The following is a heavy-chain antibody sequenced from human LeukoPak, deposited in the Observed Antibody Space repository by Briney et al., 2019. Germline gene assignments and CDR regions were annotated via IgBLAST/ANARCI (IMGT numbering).Heavy chain of an antibody. CDR2: IYAGGST. Sequence: SETLSLTCSVSGGSIRRDGYYWGWSRQPPGKGLEWIGSIYAGGSTYYHPSLKSRVTIPVDTSKNQFSLKLNSVTAADTAVYYGARNYGPWGQGTLVTVSS. CDR3: ARNYGP. V-gene: IGHV4-39*01. J-gene: IGHJ5*02. D-gene: IGHD3-16*01. CDR1: GGSIRRDGYY.